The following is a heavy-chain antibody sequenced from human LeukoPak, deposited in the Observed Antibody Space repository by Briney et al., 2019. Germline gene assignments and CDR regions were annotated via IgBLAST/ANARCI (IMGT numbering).Heavy chain of an antibody. CDR2: INHSGST. J-gene: IGHJ4*02. D-gene: IGHD6-6*01. CDR1: GGSFSGYY. CDR3: AGSIAARPLDY. V-gene: IGHV4-34*01. Sequence: SGTLSLTCAVYGGSFSGYYWSWIRQPPGKGLEWIGEINHSGSTNYNPSLKSRVTISVDTSKNQFSLKLSSVTAADTAVYYCAGSIAARPLDYWGQGTLVTVSS.